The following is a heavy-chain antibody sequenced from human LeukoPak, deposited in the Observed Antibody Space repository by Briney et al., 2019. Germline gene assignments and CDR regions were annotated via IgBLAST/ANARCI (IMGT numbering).Heavy chain of an antibody. CDR3: AKGGSEDIVAAIPFDY. V-gene: IGHV3-30*18. D-gene: IGHD5-12*01. Sequence: PGGSVRLPCAASGFTFSSYGMHWVRQAPGKGLEWVAVISYDESNKYYADSVKGRITISRDSSKNTLYLQMSNLRPDDTAVYYCAKGGSEDIVAAIPFDYWGQGTLVTVSS. CDR1: GFTFSSYG. CDR2: ISYDESNK. J-gene: IGHJ4*02.